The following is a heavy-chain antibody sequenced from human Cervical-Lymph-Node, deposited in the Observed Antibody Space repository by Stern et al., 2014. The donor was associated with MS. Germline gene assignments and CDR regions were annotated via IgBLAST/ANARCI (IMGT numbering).Heavy chain of an antibody. D-gene: IGHD5-18*01. V-gene: IGHV1-69*01. CDR1: GDSFNNYV. J-gene: IGHJ5*02. Sequence: QVQLVQSGAEVRKPGSSVRVSCKASGDSFNNYVIAWVRQAPGQGLAWMGGIVTKHKTSNYAEKFRDRVTIKADEITATVFLEINNLRSEDTAIYYCGRVTQLWRSWLDPWGQGTLVTVSS. CDR2: IVTKHKTS. CDR3: GRVTQLWRSWLDP.